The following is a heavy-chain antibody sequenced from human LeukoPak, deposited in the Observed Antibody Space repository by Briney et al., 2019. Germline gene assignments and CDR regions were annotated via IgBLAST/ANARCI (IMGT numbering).Heavy chain of an antibody. CDR2: IYYSGST. CDR1: GGSISSSSYY. V-gene: IGHV4-39*07. Sequence: SETLSLTCTVSGGSISSSSYYWGWIRQPPGKGLEWIGSIYYSGSTYYNPSLKSRVTISVDTSKNQFSLKLSSVTAADTAVYYCARVSARDHHLLSVEREYYFDYWGQGTLVTVSS. CDR3: ARVSARDHHLLSVEREYYFDY. D-gene: IGHD2-2*01. J-gene: IGHJ4*02.